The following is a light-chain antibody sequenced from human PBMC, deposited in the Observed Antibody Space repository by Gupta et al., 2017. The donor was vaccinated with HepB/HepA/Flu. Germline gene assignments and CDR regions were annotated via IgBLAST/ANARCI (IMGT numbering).Light chain of an antibody. CDR2: RDN. CDR1: SSNIGSNY. V-gene: IGLV1-47*01. J-gene: IGLJ2*01. CDR3: ADWDASRRGVG. Sequence: QSVLTQPPSASGTPGQRVTISCSGSSSNIGSNYVYWYQQHPGTDPKRRIYRDNQRPSGVPDRFAGSKPGTSESLDISGLRSEDEAEDDCADWDASRRGVGCGGGTNLTVL.